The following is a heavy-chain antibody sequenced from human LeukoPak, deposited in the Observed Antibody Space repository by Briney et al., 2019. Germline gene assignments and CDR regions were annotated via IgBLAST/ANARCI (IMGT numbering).Heavy chain of an antibody. CDR2: IIPIFGTA. CDR1: GGTFSSYA. CDR3: AREYCSGGRCQYYFDY. J-gene: IGHJ4*02. Sequence: SVKVSCKASGGTFSSYAISWVRQAPGQGLEWMGGIIPIFGTANYAQKFQGRVTITADESTSTAYMELSSLRSEDMAVYYCAREYCSGGRCQYYFDYWGQGTLVTVSS. V-gene: IGHV1-69*13. D-gene: IGHD2-15*01.